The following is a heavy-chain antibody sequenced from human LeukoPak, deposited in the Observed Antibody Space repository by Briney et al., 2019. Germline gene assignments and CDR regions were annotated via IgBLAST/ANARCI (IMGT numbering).Heavy chain of an antibody. V-gene: IGHV3-23*01. Sequence: PGGSLRLSCAASGFTFSDYYMSWIRQAPGKGLEWVSAISGSGGSTYYADSVKGRFTISRDNSKNTLYLQMNSLRAEDTAVYYCAKVGGGNSAGAFDIWGQGTMVTVSS. J-gene: IGHJ3*02. CDR2: ISGSGGST. CDR1: GFTFSDYY. CDR3: AKVGGGNSAGAFDI. D-gene: IGHD4-23*01.